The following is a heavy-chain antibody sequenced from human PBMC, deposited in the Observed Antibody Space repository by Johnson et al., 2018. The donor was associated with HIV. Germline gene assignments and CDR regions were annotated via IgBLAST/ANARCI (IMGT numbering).Heavy chain of an antibody. CDR1: GFTFSNAW. CDR3: ATDIVVVLAVTGTGAAFDI. CDR2: IKEDGSEK. J-gene: IGHJ3*02. V-gene: IGHV3-7*01. Sequence: VQLVESGGGLVQPGGSLRLSCAASGFTFSNAWMSWVRQAPGKGLEWVANIKEDGSEKYYVDSVKGRFTISRDNAKNSLYLQMNSLRAEDTAVYYCATDIVVVLAVTGTGAAFDIWGQGTMVTVSS. D-gene: IGHD2-15*01.